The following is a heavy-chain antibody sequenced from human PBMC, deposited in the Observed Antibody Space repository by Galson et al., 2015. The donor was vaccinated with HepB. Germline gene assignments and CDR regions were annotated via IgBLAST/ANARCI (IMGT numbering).Heavy chain of an antibody. D-gene: IGHD5-24*01. CDR2: IKGQAHGAIR. Sequence: SLRLSCAASGFTFGNAWMNWVRQAPGKGLEWVGRIKGQAHGAIRDYAAPGKGRFTIPRDDSKNILYLLMDRLTPYYIAMYFCCTGHDGHVNWGQGTLVTVAA. CDR1: GFTFGNAW. J-gene: IGHJ1*01. CDR3: CTGHDGHVN. V-gene: IGHV3-15*05.